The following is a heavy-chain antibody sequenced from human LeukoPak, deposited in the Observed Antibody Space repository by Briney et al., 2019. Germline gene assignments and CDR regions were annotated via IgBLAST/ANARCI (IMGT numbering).Heavy chain of an antibody. J-gene: IGHJ4*02. CDR3: ARDRSYSGGALRY. V-gene: IGHV3-21*01. Sequence: PGGSLRLSCAASGFTFSTYGMNWVRQAPGKGLEWVSSISSSSSYIYYADSVKGRFTISRDNAKNSLYLQMNSLRAEDTAVYYCARDRSYSGGALRYWGQGTLVTVSS. CDR1: GFTFSTYG. D-gene: IGHD1-26*01. CDR2: ISSSSSYI.